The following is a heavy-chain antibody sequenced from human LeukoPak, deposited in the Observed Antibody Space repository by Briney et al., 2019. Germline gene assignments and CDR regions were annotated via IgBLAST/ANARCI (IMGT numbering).Heavy chain of an antibody. CDR2: IYYSRST. J-gene: IGHJ6*02. CDR1: GGSISSYY. V-gene: IGHV4-59*01. CDR3: ARATKPPPGYYYGMDV. D-gene: IGHD5-24*01. Sequence: PSETLSLTCTVSGGSISSYYWSWIRQPPGKGLEWIGYIYYSRSTNYNPSLKSRVTISVDTSKNQFSLKLSSVTAADTAVYYCARATKPPPGYYYGMDVWGQGTTVTVSS.